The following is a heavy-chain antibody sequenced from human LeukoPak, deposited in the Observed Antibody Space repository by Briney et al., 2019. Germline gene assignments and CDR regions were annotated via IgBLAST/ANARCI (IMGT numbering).Heavy chain of an antibody. J-gene: IGHJ4*02. CDR1: GYTFTGYY. CDR3: ARDSGSYRYDY. V-gene: IGHV1-18*04. Sequence: ASVKVSCKASGYTFTGYYMHWVRQAPGQGLEWMGWISAYNGNTNYAQKLQGRVTMTTDTSTSTAYMELRSLRSDDTAVYYCARDSGSYRYDYWGQGTLVTVSS. CDR2: ISAYNGNT. D-gene: IGHD1-26*01.